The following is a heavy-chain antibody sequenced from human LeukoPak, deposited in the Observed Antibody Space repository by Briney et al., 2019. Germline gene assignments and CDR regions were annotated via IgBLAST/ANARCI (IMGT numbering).Heavy chain of an antibody. D-gene: IGHD1-26*01. CDR3: ARGNGSYSPLDY. CDR1: GFTFSNHY. J-gene: IGHJ4*02. V-gene: IGHV3-72*01. Sequence: GGSLRLSCAASGFTFSNHYMDWVRQAPGKGLEWAGRTRNEGNTYVTEYAVSVKGRFTISRDDSKNSLYLQMNSLKTEDTAVYYCARGNGSYSPLDYWGQGTLVTVSS. CDR2: TRNEGNTYVT.